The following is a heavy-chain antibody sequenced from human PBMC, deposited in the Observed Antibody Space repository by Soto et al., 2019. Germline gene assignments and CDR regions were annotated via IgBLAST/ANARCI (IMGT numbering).Heavy chain of an antibody. CDR3: AKDSPRVVDLYDFWSGYLGGDFDY. D-gene: IGHD3-3*01. CDR1: GFTFSSYA. Sequence: GGSLRLSCAASGFTFSSYAMSWVRQAPGKGLEWVSAISGSGGSTYYADSVKGRFTISRDNSKNTLYLQMNSLRAEDTAVYYCAKDSPRVVDLYDFWSGYLGGDFDYWGQGTLVTVSS. CDR2: ISGSGGST. V-gene: IGHV3-23*01. J-gene: IGHJ4*02.